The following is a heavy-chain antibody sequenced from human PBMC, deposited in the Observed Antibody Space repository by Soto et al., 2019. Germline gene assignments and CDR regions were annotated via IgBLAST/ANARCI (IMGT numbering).Heavy chain of an antibody. CDR1: GGSISSNNW. Sequence: SQTLSLTCTVSGGSISSNNWWSWVRQPPGKGLEWIGEIYHSGSTNYNPSLKSRVIISVDTSKNQFSLRLSSVTAADTAVYYCARYIAASGTYYLDFWGQGTLVTVSS. V-gene: IGHV4-4*02. J-gene: IGHJ4*02. CDR3: ARYIAASGTYYLDF. CDR2: IYHSGST. D-gene: IGHD6-13*01.